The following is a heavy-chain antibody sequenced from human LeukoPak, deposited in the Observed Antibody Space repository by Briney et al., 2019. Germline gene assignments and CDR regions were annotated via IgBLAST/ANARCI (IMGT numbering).Heavy chain of an antibody. CDR3: ARDHAWFGELLRPFDF. V-gene: IGHV4-39*07. Sequence: SETLSLTCTVSGGSISSSSYYWGWIRQPPGKGLEWIGSIYYSGSTYYNPSLKRRVTISVDTSKNQFSLKFSSVTAADTAVYYCARDHAWFGELLRPFDFWGQGTLVTVPS. D-gene: IGHD3-10*01. J-gene: IGHJ4*02. CDR2: IYYSGST. CDR1: GGSISSSSYY.